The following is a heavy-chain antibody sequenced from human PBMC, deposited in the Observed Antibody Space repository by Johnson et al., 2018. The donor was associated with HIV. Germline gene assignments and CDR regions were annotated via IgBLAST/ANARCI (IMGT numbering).Heavy chain of an antibody. CDR2: IKSKTDGGTT. CDR3: STDQAGDYVWGSYRYAFDI. CDR1: GFTFSSYA. Sequence: VQLVESGGGLVQPGGSLRVSCAASGFTFSSYAMSWVRQAPGKGLEWVGRIKSKTDGGTTDYAAPVTGRFTISRDDSKNALFLQMNSLKTEDTAVYFCSTDQAGDYVWGSYRYAFDIWGQGTKVTVSS. D-gene: IGHD3-16*02. J-gene: IGHJ3*02. V-gene: IGHV3-15*01.